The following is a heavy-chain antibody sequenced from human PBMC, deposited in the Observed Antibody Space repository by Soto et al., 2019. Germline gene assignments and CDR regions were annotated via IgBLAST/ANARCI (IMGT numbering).Heavy chain of an antibody. V-gene: IGHV1-69*02. D-gene: IGHD6-13*01. J-gene: IGHJ3*02. CDR2: IIPILGIA. CDR1: GGTFSSYT. CDR3: ARSSSWPTIHDAFDI. Sequence: GASVKVSCKASGGTFSSYTISWVRQAPGQGLEWMGRIIPILGIANYAQKFQGRVTITADESTSTAYMELSSLRSEDTAVYYCARSSSWPTIHDAFDIWGQGTMVTVSS.